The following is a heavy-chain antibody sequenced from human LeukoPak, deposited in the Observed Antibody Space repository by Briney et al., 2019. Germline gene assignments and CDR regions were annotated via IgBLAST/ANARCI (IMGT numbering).Heavy chain of an antibody. Sequence: PGGSLRLSCIPSGFTFTTYGMHWVRQAPGKGLEWVAFIRYDGSVTYHADSVKGRLTISRDNSKNTLYLQMNSLRAEDTAVYYCARGLSETMANWGQGTLVTVSS. CDR3: ARGLSETMAN. D-gene: IGHD2-8*01. CDR2: IRYDGSVT. CDR1: GFTFTTYG. J-gene: IGHJ4*02. V-gene: IGHV3-30*02.